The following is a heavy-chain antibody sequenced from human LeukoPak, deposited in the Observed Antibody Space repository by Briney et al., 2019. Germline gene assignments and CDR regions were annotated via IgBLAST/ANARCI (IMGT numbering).Heavy chain of an antibody. D-gene: IGHD4-17*01. CDR2: INHSGST. CDR3: ARLRAFLGGSDY. CDR1: GGSFSGYY. Sequence: SETLSLTCAVYGGSFSGYYWSWIRQPPGKGLEWIGEINHSGSTSYNPSLKSRVTISVDTSKNQFSLKLSSVTAADTAVYYCARLRAFLGGSDYWGQGTLVTVSS. J-gene: IGHJ4*02. V-gene: IGHV4-34*01.